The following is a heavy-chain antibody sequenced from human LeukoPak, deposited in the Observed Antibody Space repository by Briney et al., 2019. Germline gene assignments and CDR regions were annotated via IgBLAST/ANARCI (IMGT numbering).Heavy chain of an antibody. Sequence: SVKVSCKASGGTFSSYAISWVRQAPGQGLEWMGGIIPIFGTANYAQKFQGRVTITTDESTSTAYMELSSLRSEDTAVYYCARGPASSLGENYWGQGTLVTVSS. CDR3: ARGPASSLGENY. J-gene: IGHJ4*02. D-gene: IGHD3-16*01. V-gene: IGHV1-69*05. CDR2: IIPIFGTA. CDR1: GGTFSSYA.